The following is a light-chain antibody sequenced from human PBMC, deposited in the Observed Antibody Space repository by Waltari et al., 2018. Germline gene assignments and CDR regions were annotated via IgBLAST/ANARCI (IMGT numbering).Light chain of an antibody. CDR2: KAS. CDR1: QSISCW. V-gene: IGKV1-5*03. Sequence: DSQITKSPSTMSGSLRCRVNLTCRASQSISCWLAWYQQKPGKAPKLLIYKASSLESGVPSRFSGSRSGTEFTLTISSLQPDDFATYYCQQYNSYPWTFGQGTKVEIK. CDR3: QQYNSYPWT. J-gene: IGKJ1*01.